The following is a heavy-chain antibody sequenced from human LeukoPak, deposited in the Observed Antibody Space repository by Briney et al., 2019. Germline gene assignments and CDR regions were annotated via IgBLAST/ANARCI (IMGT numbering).Heavy chain of an antibody. V-gene: IGHV3-7*02. CDR3: VRSNRDAFDM. D-gene: IGHD2/OR15-2a*01. CDR1: GFTFSSYW. J-gene: IGHJ3*02. Sequence: GGSLRLSCAASGFTFSSYWMSWVRQAPGKGLEWVANIKQDGSEKVYADSVKGRFTLSRDNAKKSLSLQMNSLRAEDTAIYCCVRSNRDAFDMWGQGTVVTVSS. CDR2: IKQDGSEK.